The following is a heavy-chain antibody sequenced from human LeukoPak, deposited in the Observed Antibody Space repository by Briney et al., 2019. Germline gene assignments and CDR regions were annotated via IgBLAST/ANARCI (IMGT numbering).Heavy chain of an antibody. V-gene: IGHV3-53*01. Sequence: GGSLRPSCAASGLSVSNKYMSWVRQAPGKGLEWVSFIYSDGRTYYTDSVKGRFTISRDNSKNTLYLQMNSLRTEDTAMYYCASASGREAAGYLLGLFDYWGQGTLVTVSS. CDR3: ASASGREAAGYLLGLFDY. CDR1: GLSVSNKY. D-gene: IGHD6-13*01. CDR2: IYSDGRT. J-gene: IGHJ4*02.